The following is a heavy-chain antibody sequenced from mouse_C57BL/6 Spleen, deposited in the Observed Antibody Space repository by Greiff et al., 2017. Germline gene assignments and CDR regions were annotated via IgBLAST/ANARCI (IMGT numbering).Heavy chain of an antibody. V-gene: IGHV5-17*01. Sequence: EVKLVESGGGLVKPGGSLKLSCAASGFTFSDYGMPWVRQAPEKGLEWVAYISSGSSTIYYADTVKGRFTISRDNAKNTLFLQMTSLRSEDTAMYYCARDYDYDEYYAMDYWGQGTSVTVSS. CDR1: GFTFSDYG. CDR3: ARDYDYDEYYAMDY. D-gene: IGHD2-4*01. CDR2: ISSGSSTI. J-gene: IGHJ4*01.